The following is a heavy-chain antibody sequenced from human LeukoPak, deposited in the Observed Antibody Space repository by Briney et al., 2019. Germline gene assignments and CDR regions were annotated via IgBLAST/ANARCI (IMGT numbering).Heavy chain of an antibody. Sequence: PSETLSLTCAVYGGSFSGYYWSWIRQPPGKGLEWIGEINHSGSTNYNPSLKSRVTISVDTSKNQFSLKLSSVTAADTAVYYCARGKTGISSSWYLTAHPIGAFDIWGQGTMVTVSS. CDR3: ARGKTGISSSWYLTAHPIGAFDI. CDR2: INHSGST. J-gene: IGHJ3*02. D-gene: IGHD6-13*01. CDR1: GGSFSGYY. V-gene: IGHV4-34*01.